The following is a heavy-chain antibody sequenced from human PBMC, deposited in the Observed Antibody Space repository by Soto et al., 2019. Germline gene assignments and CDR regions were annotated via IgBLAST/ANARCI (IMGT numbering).Heavy chain of an antibody. D-gene: IGHD2-8*01. CDR1: GFTFDNYA. CDR3: AKDVRDLWWGGGYFEN. J-gene: IGHJ4*02. Sequence: SLRLSCAASGFTFDNYAMHWVRQVPGKAPEWVSGISWNSGPTGYADSVKGRFTISRDSARNSLYLQMNSLRPEDTALYYCAKDVRDLWWGGGYFENWGQGTPVTVSS. V-gene: IGHV3-9*01. CDR2: ISWNSGPT.